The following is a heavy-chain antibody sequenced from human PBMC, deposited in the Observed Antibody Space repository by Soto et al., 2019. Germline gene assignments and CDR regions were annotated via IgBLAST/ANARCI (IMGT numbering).Heavy chain of an antibody. Sequence: PSVTLSRTGTVSGSSISRGGYYWSWLRQHPGKRLEWSGYSYYSGSTYHNPSLKSRVTISVDTSKNQFSLQLSSVTAADTAVYYCARRTHSYASGSYMPPYYYYGTDVWGQGTTVAASS. CDR3: ARRTHSYASGSYMPPYYYYGTDV. CDR2: SYYSGST. V-gene: IGHV4-31*03. CDR1: GSSISRGGYY. D-gene: IGHD3-10*01. J-gene: IGHJ6*02.